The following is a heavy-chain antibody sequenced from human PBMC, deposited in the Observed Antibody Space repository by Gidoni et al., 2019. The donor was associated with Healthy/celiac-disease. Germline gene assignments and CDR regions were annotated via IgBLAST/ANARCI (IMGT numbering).Heavy chain of an antibody. J-gene: IGHJ4*02. V-gene: IGHV3-15*01. CDR2: IKGKTDGGTT. Sequence: EVQLVESGGGLVKPGGSLRLSCAAPGYTFSNAWMSWVRQAPGKGLEWVGRIKGKTDGGTTDYAAPVKGRFTISRDDSKNTLYLQMNSLKTEDTAVYYCTTGQVGATTWPFDYWGQGTLVTVSS. CDR1: GYTFSNAW. CDR3: TTGQVGATTWPFDY. D-gene: IGHD1-26*01.